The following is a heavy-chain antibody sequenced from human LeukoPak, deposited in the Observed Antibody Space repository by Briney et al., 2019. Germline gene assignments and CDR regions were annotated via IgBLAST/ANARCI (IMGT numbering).Heavy chain of an antibody. J-gene: IGHJ4*02. D-gene: IGHD3-3*01. CDR3: AKDLDFWSGYSSY. Sequence: QSGASLRLSCAASGFTFSNYAMSWVRQAPGKGLEGVSAISGSGGSTYYADSVKGRFTISRDNSKNTLYLQMNSLRAEDTAVYYCAKDLDFWSGYSSYWGQGTLVTVSS. CDR1: GFTFSNYA. V-gene: IGHV3-23*01. CDR2: ISGSGGST.